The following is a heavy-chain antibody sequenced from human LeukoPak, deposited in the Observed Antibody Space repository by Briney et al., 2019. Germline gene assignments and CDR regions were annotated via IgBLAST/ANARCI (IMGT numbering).Heavy chain of an antibody. D-gene: IGHD2-2*01. V-gene: IGHV3-21*01. CDR2: ITSSSSYI. CDR1: GFTFSSYS. J-gene: IGHJ4*02. Sequence: GGSLRLSCAASGFTFSSYSMNWVRQAPGKGLERVSSITSSSSYIYYADSVKGRFTISRDNAKNSLYLQMNSLRAEDTAVYYCARSGRGDIVVVPTATDFDYWGQGTLVTVFS. CDR3: ARSGRGDIVVVPTATDFDY.